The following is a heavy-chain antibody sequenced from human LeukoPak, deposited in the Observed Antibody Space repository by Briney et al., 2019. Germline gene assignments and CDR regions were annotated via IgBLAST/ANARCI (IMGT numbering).Heavy chain of an antibody. V-gene: IGHV4-59*01. D-gene: IGHD6-6*01. Sequence: SETLSLTCTVSGGSISRDYWSWIRQPPGKGLEWIGYIYYTGSTNYNPSLKSRVTISVDTSKNQFSLRLSSVTAADTAVNYCARNSPKYSSSSGYYYMDVWGKGTTVIVSS. CDR1: GGSISRDY. J-gene: IGHJ6*03. CDR2: IYYTGST. CDR3: ARNSPKYSSSSGYYYMDV.